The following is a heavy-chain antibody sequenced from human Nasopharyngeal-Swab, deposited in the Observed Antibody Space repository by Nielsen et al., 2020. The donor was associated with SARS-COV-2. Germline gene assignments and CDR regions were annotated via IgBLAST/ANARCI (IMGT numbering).Heavy chain of an antibody. J-gene: IGHJ4*02. D-gene: IGHD2-15*01. Sequence: VRQMPGKGLVWVSRINSDGSIIDYADSVKGRFTISRDNAGNTLNLQMNSLRAEDTALYYCVCGETTPSDYWGQGTLVTVSS. CDR2: INSDGSII. V-gene: IGHV3-74*01. CDR3: VCGETTPSDY.